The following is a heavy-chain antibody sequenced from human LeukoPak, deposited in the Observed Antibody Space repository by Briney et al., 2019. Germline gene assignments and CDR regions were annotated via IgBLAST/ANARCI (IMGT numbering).Heavy chain of an antibody. D-gene: IGHD5-24*01. J-gene: IGHJ3*02. CDR3: ARDPSGWPRAFDI. CDR2: IYHSGST. Sequence: IPSETLSLTCTVSGYSISSGYYWGWIRQPPGKGLEFIGSIYHSGSTLYNPSLKSRVTISVDTSKNQFSLKLSSVTAADTAVYYCARDPSGWPRAFDIWGQGTMVTVSS. V-gene: IGHV4-38-2*02. CDR1: GYSISSGYY.